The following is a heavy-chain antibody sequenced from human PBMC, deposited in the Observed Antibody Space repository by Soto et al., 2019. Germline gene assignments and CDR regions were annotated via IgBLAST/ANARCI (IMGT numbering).Heavy chain of an antibody. J-gene: IGHJ6*02. CDR3: AGSSGGYCSSTSCYGDDYYYGMDV. Sequence: SVKVSCKASGGTFSSYAISWVRQAPGQGLEWMGGIIPIFGTANYAQKFQGRVTITADKSTSTAYMELSSLRSEDTAVYYCAGSSGGYCSSTSCYGDDYYYGMDVWGQGTTVTVSS. D-gene: IGHD2-2*03. CDR1: GGTFSSYA. CDR2: IIPIFGTA. V-gene: IGHV1-69*06.